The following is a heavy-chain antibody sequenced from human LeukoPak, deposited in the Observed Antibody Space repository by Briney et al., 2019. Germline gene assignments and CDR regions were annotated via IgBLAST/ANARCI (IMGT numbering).Heavy chain of an antibody. CDR1: GGSFSGYY. J-gene: IGHJ4*02. V-gene: IGHV4-34*01. CDR3: AMESYYYEKP. CDR2: INHSGST. Sequence: SETLSLTCAVYGGSFSGYYWSWIRQPPGKGLEWIGEINHSGSTNYNPSLKSRVTISVGTSKNQFSLKLSSVTAADTAVYYCAMESYYYEKPWGQGTLVTVSS. D-gene: IGHD3-22*01.